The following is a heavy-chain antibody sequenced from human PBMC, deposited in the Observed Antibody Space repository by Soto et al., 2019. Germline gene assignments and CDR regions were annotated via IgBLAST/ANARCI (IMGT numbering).Heavy chain of an antibody. Sequence: QVQLVQSGAEVKKPGSSVKVSCRTSGGTFKNYGFSWVRQAPGQGLEWMGGIIPMFGTTNYGQIFQGRLTITADESTSTASMELSSLKPEDKAVYYCAGEIGGTGLHLWGQGTLVTVSS. V-gene: IGHV1-69*12. CDR1: GGTFKNYG. CDR2: IIPMFGTT. J-gene: IGHJ5*02. D-gene: IGHD3-9*01. CDR3: AGEIGGTGLHL.